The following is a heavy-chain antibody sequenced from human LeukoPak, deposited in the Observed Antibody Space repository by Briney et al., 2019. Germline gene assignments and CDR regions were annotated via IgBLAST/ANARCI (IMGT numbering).Heavy chain of an antibody. CDR1: GYTFTSYY. D-gene: IGHD3-10*01. Sequence: ASVKVSCKASGYTFTSYYMHWVRQAPGQGLEWMGIINPSGGSTSYAQKFQGRVTMTTDTSTSTAYMELRSLRSDDTAVYYCARVGPSNWFDPWGQGTLVTVSS. CDR2: INPSGGST. J-gene: IGHJ5*02. CDR3: ARVGPSNWFDP. V-gene: IGHV1-46*01.